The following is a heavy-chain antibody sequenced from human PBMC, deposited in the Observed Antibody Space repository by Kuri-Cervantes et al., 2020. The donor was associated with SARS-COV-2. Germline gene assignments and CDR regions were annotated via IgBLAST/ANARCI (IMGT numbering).Heavy chain of an antibody. Sequence: GSLRLSCAVSGGSISSSNWWSWVRQPPGKGLEWIGEIYHSGSTYYNPSLKSRVTISVDRSKNQFSLKLSSVTAADTAVYYCARGWSTSSPGAYSSNWRYYYYGMDVWGQGTTVTVSS. CDR2: IYHSGST. CDR3: ARGWSTSSPGAYSSNWRYYYYGMDV. CDR1: GGSISSSNW. D-gene: IGHD6-13*01. J-gene: IGHJ6*02. V-gene: IGHV4-4*02.